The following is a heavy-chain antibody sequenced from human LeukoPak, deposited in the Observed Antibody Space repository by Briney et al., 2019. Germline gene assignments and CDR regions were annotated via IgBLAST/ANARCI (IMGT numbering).Heavy chain of an antibody. J-gene: IGHJ4*02. CDR2: INPNTGGT. CDR3: ARVGYCSRGVCYNYDY. V-gene: IGHV1-2*02. D-gene: IGHD2-8*01. CDR1: GYRFTGNY. Sequence: ASVKVSCKASGYRFTGNYMHWVRQAPGQGFEWMGWINPNTGGTNYAQKFKGRVLMTRDTSISTAYLELSSLKSDDTAVYYCARVGYCSRGVCYNYDYWGQGAQVTVSS.